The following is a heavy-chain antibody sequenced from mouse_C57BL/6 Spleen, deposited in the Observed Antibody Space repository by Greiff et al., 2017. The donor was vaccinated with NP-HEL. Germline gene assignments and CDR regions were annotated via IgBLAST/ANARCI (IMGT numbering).Heavy chain of an antibody. CDR3: ARLGGYYYFDY. CDR1: GFTFSDYG. Sequence: VQLKESGGGLVKPGGSLKLSCAASGFTFSDYGMHWVRQAPEKGLEWVAYISSGSSTIYYADTVKGRFTISRDNAKNTLFLQMTSLRSEDTAMYYCARLGGYYYFDYWGQGTTLTVSS. V-gene: IGHV5-17*01. CDR2: ISSGSSTI. D-gene: IGHD2-3*01. J-gene: IGHJ2*01.